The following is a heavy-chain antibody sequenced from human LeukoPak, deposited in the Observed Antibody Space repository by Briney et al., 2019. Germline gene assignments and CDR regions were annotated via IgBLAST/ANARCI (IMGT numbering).Heavy chain of an antibody. CDR3: AREGLGYYYYMDV. V-gene: IGHV1-2*02. J-gene: IGHJ6*03. D-gene: IGHD6-6*01. Sequence: ASVKFSCKASGYTFTGYYMHWVRQAPGQGLGWMGWINPNSGGTNYAQKFQGRVTMTRDTSISTAYMELSRLRSDDTAVYYCAREGLGYYYYMDVWGKGTTVTVSS. CDR2: INPNSGGT. CDR1: GYTFTGYY.